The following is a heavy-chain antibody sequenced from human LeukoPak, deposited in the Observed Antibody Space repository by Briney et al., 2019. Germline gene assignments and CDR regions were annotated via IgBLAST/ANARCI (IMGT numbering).Heavy chain of an antibody. V-gene: IGHV3-48*02. CDR3: ARDPHIAAAGTIFDY. J-gene: IGHJ4*02. CDR1: GFTFSSCS. Sequence: GGSLRLSCAVSGFTFSSCSMNWVRRAPGKGLERVSYISSSSSTIYYADSVKGRFTISRDNAKNSLYLQMNSLRDEDSAVYYCARDPHIAAAGTIFDYSGQGTLVTVSS. CDR2: ISSSSSTI. D-gene: IGHD6-13*01.